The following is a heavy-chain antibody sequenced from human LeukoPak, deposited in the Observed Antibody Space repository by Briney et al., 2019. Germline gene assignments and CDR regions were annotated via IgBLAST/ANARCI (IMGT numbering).Heavy chain of an antibody. Sequence: GGSLRLSCAASGFTFSSYWMHWVRQAPGKGLVWVSRINSDGSSTSYADSVKGRFTISRDNAKNSLFLQMNSLRAEDTAVYYCARVEEATTFNPWGQGTLVTVSS. V-gene: IGHV3-74*01. D-gene: IGHD1-1*01. CDR3: ARVEEATTFNP. J-gene: IGHJ5*02. CDR2: INSDGSST. CDR1: GFTFSSYW.